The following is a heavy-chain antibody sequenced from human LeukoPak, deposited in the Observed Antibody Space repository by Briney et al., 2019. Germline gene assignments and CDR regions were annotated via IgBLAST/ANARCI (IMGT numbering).Heavy chain of an antibody. V-gene: IGHV4-34*01. CDR1: GGSFSGYY. Sequence: SETLSLTSAVYGGSFSGYYWSWLRQPPGKGLEWIGEINHSGSTNYNPSLKSRVTISVDTSKNQFSLKLSSVTAADTAVYYCARERGITMVRGYYYYYYMDVWGKGTTVTVSS. CDR3: ARERGITMVRGYYYYYYMDV. D-gene: IGHD3-10*01. CDR2: INHSGST. J-gene: IGHJ6*03.